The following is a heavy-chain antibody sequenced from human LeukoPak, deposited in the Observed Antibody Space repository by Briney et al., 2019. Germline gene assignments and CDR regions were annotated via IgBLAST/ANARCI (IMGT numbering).Heavy chain of an antibody. Sequence: SQTLSLTCAISGDSVSINSDVWNWIRQSPSRGLEWLGSTYYRSRWFNDYAVSVKGRITINPDTSKNQFSLQLNSVTPEDTAVYYCARDADWAYDAFDLWGQGTMVTVSS. D-gene: IGHD3-9*01. CDR1: GDSVSINSDV. J-gene: IGHJ3*01. CDR3: ARDADWAYDAFDL. CDR2: TYYRSRWFN. V-gene: IGHV6-1*01.